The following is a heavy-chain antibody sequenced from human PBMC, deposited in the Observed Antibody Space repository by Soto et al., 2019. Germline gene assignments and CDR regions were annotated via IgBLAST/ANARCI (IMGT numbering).Heavy chain of an antibody. CDR1: GYTFTSYG. J-gene: IGHJ4*02. V-gene: IGHV1-18*01. Sequence: QVPLVQSGAEVKKPGASVKVSCKASGYTFTSYGISWVRQAPGQGLEWMGWISAYNGNTNYAQKLQGRVTMTTDTSTSTAYIALSSLRSADTAVYYWVRAPILLSSYGPDYGGQGTLVTVSS. CDR2: ISAYNGNT. CDR3: VRAPILLSSYGPDY. D-gene: IGHD6-6*01.